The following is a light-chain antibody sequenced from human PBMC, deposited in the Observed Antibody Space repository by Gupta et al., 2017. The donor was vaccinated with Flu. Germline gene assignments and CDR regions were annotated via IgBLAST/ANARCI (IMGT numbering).Light chain of an antibody. V-gene: IGKV3-20*01. CDR3: QQYGSSPYT. J-gene: IGKJ2*01. Sequence: SPGTLSLSPGEGATLSCRASQSVSSSYLAWYQQKPGQAPRLLIYGASSRATGIPDRFSGSGSGTDFTLTISRLEPEDFAVYYCQQYGSSPYTFGQGTKLEIK. CDR2: GAS. CDR1: QSVSSSY.